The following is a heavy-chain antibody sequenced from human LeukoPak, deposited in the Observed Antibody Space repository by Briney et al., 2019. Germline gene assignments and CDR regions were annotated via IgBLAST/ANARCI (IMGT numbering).Heavy chain of an antibody. D-gene: IGHD3-16*01. CDR3: TRGAGWLIDY. CDR1: GDSISDYY. Sequence: ASETLSLTCTVSGDSISDYYRGWIRQPPGKGLEWIGYFHNSGTSTYNPSLKSRVTILADTSKNQFSLKLNSLTTADTAVYYCTRGAGWLIDYWGQGILVTVSS. CDR2: FHNSGTS. J-gene: IGHJ4*02. V-gene: IGHV4-59*01.